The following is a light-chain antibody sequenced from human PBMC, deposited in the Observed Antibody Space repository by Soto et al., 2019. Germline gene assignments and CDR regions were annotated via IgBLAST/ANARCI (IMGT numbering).Light chain of an antibody. CDR3: EQYGSSTWT. CDR1: QSVSSSF. V-gene: IGKV3-20*01. Sequence: EIVLTQSPGTLSLSPGERATLSCRASQSVSSSFLAWYQQKPDQAPRLLIYVASSRASAIPDRFSGSGSGTDFALTINRLEPEEFAVYYCEQYGSSTWTFGPGTKVEIK. J-gene: IGKJ1*01. CDR2: VAS.